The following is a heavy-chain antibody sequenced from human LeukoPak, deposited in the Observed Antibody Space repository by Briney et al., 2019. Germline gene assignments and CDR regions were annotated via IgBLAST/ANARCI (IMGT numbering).Heavy chain of an antibody. CDR2: IVVGSGNT. CDR3: AASESSGGLLGYYYYYYGMDV. V-gene: IGHV1-58*01. D-gene: IGHD6-19*01. J-gene: IGHJ6*02. CDR1: GFTFTSSA. Sequence: GASVKVSCKASGFTFTSSAVQWVRQARGQRLEWIGWIVVGSGNTNYAQKFQERVTITRDMSTSTAYMELSSLRSEDTAVYYCAASESSGGLLGYYYYYYGMDVWGQGTTVTVSS.